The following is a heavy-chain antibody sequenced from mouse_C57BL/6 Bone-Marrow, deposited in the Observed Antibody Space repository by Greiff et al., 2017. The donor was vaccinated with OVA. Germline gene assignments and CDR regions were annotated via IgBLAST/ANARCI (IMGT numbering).Heavy chain of an antibody. V-gene: IGHV1-81*01. CDR1: GYTFTSYG. CDR3: ARYYYGSSFY. D-gene: IGHD1-1*01. J-gene: IGHJ2*01. CDR2: IYPRSGNT. Sequence: VHLVESGAELARPGASVKLSCKASGYTFTSYGISWVKQRTGQGLEWIGEIYPRSGNTYYNEKFKGKATLTADKSSSTAYMELRSLTSEDSAVYFCARYYYGSSFYWGQGTTLTVSS.